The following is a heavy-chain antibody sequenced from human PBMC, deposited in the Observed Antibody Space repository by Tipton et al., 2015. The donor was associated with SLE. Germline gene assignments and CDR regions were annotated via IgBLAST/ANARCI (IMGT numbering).Heavy chain of an antibody. J-gene: IGHJ2*01. CDR2: ISYDGSNK. CDR3: ARGGVYFDL. CDR1: GFTFSRYA. Sequence: QLVQSGGGVVQPGRSLRLSCAASGFTFSRYAMHWVRQAPGKGLEWVAVISYDGSNKYYADSVKGRFTISRDNSKNTLYLQMNSLRAEDTAVYYCARGGVYFDLWGRGSLVTVSS. V-gene: IGHV3-30*04. D-gene: IGHD1-26*01.